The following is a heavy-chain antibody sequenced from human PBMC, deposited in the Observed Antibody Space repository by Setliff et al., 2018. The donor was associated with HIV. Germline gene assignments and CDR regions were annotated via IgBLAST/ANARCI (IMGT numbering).Heavy chain of an antibody. D-gene: IGHD3-22*01. CDR1: GGSISSHY. V-gene: IGHV4-59*11. Sequence: SETLSLTCTVSGGSISSHYWSWIRQPPGKGLEWIGSIYYSGSTSYNPSLKSRVTISVDTSKSQFSLKLSSVTAADTAVYYCAVVQYYYDTSGSDYWGQGTLVTVS. CDR2: IYYSGST. J-gene: IGHJ4*02. CDR3: AVVQYYYDTSGSDY.